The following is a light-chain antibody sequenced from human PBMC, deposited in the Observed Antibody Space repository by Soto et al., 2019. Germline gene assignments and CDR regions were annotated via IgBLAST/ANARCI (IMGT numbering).Light chain of an antibody. V-gene: IGLV1-40*01. J-gene: IGLJ1*01. CDR1: SSNIGAGYD. CDR3: AAWDDSLNGYV. Sequence: QSVLTQPPSVSGAPGQRVTISCTGSSSNIGAGYDVHWYQQLPGTAPKLLIYGNSNRPSGVPDRFSGSKSGTSASLAITGLQAEDEADYYCAAWDDSLNGYVIGTGTKGTVL. CDR2: GNS.